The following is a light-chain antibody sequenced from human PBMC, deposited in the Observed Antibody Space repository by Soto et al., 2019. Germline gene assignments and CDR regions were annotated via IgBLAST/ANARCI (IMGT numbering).Light chain of an antibody. V-gene: IGKV1-33*01. J-gene: IGKJ4*01. CDR1: QDIANY. CDR2: DAS. CDR3: QQYDNLLPLT. Sequence: DIQMTQSPCARSASVGDRGTIACQSRQDIANYFYCYQQKPGNAPHLLLYDASILQTGVPSRFSGGGFGTDFTFTISSLQPEDIATYYCQQYDNLLPLTFGGGTKVDIK.